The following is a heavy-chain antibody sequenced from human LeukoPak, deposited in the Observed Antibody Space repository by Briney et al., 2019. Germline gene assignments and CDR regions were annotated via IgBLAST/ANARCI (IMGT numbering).Heavy chain of an antibody. CDR2: ISYDGSNK. Sequence: GGSLRLSCAASGFTSSSYGMHWVRQAPGKGLEWVAVISYDGSNKYYADSVKGRFTISRDNSKNTLYLQMNSLRAEDTAVYYCAKGNFGDILTGYYPKYYYYGMDVWGKGTTVTVSS. D-gene: IGHD3-9*01. V-gene: IGHV3-30*18. CDR3: AKGNFGDILTGYYPKYYYYGMDV. J-gene: IGHJ6*04. CDR1: GFTSSSYG.